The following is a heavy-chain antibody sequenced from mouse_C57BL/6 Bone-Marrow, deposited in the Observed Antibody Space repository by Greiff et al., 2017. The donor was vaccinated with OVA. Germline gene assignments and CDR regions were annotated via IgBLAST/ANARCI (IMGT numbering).Heavy chain of an antibody. CDR2: INPSNGGT. D-gene: IGHD2-3*01. CDR3: ARWLLHNYAMDY. V-gene: IGHV1-53*01. CDR1: GYTFTSYW. Sequence: VKLQQPGTELVKPGASVKLSCKASGYTFTSYWMHWVKQRPGQGLEWIGNINPSNGGTNYNEKFKSKATLTVDKSSSTAYMQLSSLTSEDSAVYYCARWLLHNYAMDYWGQGTSVTVSS. J-gene: IGHJ4*01.